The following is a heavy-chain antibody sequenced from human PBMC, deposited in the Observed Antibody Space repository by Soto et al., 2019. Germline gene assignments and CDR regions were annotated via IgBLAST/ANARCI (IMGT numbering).Heavy chain of an antibody. CDR1: GFTFSRSW. V-gene: IGHV3-7*03. CDR3: AKNLYYGPNDAFDI. J-gene: IGHJ3*02. D-gene: IGHD2-8*01. CDR2: IKEDGSEN. Sequence: PGGSLRLSCEASGFTFSRSWMSWVRHTPGKGLEWVANIKEDGSENGYVDSVKGRFTISRDNAKNTLYLQMNSLRAEDTAVYYCAKNLYYGPNDAFDIWGQGTMVTVSS.